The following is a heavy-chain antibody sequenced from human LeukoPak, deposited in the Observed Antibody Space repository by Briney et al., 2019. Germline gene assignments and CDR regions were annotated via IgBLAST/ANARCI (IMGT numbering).Heavy chain of an antibody. CDR2: ISSSSSYI. D-gene: IGHD2/OR15-2a*01. CDR1: GFTFSSYS. V-gene: IGHV3-21*01. CDR3: ARDEELLLGAFDI. J-gene: IGHJ3*02. Sequence: PGGSLRLSCAASGFTFSSYSMNWVRQAPGKGLEWVSSISSSSSYIYYADSVKGRFTISRDNAKNSLYLQMNSLRAEDTAVYYCARDEELLLGAFDIWGQGTMVTVSS.